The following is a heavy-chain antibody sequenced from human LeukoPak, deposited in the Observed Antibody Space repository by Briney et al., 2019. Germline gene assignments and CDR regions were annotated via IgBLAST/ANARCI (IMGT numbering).Heavy chain of an antibody. Sequence: SETLSLTCTVSDDSISDYYRGWIRQPPGKGLEWIGRIYTSGSINYNPSLKSRVTISVDTSKNQFSLKLSSVTAADTAVYYCARVLNDYGASNWFDPWGQGTLVTVSS. V-gene: IGHV4-4*08. J-gene: IGHJ5*02. D-gene: IGHD4-17*01. CDR3: ARVLNDYGASNWFDP. CDR1: DDSISDYY. CDR2: IYTSGSI.